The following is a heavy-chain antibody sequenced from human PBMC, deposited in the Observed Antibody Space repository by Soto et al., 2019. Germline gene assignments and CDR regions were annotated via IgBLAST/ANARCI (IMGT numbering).Heavy chain of an antibody. V-gene: IGHV1-46*03. Sequence: QVQLVQSGAEVKKPGASVKVSCKASGYTFTSYYMNWVRQAPGQGLEWLGIINPSGGYTTYAQRFLRRVTVTSDTSTSTVRMELGSLTAEDTAVYYCARGGGIVVVTAPYDHWGQVSLVTVSS. J-gene: IGHJ1*01. CDR3: ARGGGIVVVTAPYDH. CDR1: GYTFTSYY. D-gene: IGHD2-21*02. CDR2: INPSGGYT.